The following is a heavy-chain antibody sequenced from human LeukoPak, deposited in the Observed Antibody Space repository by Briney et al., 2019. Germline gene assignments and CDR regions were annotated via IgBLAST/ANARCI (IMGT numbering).Heavy chain of an antibody. CDR2: IYESGSA. D-gene: IGHD3-16*01. J-gene: IGHJ5*02. V-gene: IGHV4-39*01. CDR1: GGSISSSFNY. CDR3: ARHYGP. Sequence: PSETLSLTCTVSGGSISSSFNYWAWIRQPPGKGLEWIGSIYESGSAYYNPSLKSRITMSVDTSEIQFSLKLTSVTAADTAVYYCARHYGPWGQGTLVTVSS.